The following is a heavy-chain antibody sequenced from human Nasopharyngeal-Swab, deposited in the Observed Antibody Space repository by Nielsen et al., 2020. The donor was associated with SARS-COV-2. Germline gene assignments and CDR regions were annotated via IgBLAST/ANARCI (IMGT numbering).Heavy chain of an antibody. CDR2: ISSSSSYI. Sequence: VRQAPGKGLEWVSSISSSSSYIYYADSVKGRFTISRDNAKNSLYLQMNSLRAEDTAVYYCARVVLRFLEWIPRLYGMDVWGQGTTVTASS. D-gene: IGHD3-3*01. J-gene: IGHJ6*02. CDR3: ARVVLRFLEWIPRLYGMDV. V-gene: IGHV3-21*01.